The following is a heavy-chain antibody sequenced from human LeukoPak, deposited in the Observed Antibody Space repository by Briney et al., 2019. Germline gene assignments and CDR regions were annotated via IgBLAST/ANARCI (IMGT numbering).Heavy chain of an antibody. D-gene: IGHD3-10*01. V-gene: IGHV1-2*02. CDR3: ARDRDYGSGSYPNWFDP. J-gene: IGHJ5*02. CDR2: IHPNSGGT. CDR1: GYTFTGYY. Sequence: ASVKVSCKASGYTFTGYYMHWVRQAPGQELEWMGWIHPNSGGTNYAQKFQGRVTMTRDTSISTAYMELSRLRSDDTAVYYCARDRDYGSGSYPNWFDPWGQGTLVTVSS.